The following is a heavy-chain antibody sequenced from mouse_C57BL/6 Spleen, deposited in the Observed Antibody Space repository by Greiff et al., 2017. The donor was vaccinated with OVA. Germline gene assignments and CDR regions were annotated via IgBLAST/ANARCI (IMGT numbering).Heavy chain of an antibody. CDR2: INPNNGGT. D-gene: IGHD1-1*01. CDR3: ARVRITTVVPSMDY. Sequence: VQLQQSGPELVKPGASVKISCKASGYTFTDYYMNWVKQSHGKSLEWIGDINPNNGGTSYNQKFKGKATLTVDKSSSTAYMELRSLTSEDSAVYYCARVRITTVVPSMDYWGQGTSVTVSS. V-gene: IGHV1-26*01. J-gene: IGHJ4*01. CDR1: GYTFTDYY.